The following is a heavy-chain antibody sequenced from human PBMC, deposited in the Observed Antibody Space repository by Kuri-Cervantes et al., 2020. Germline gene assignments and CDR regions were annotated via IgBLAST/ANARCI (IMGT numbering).Heavy chain of an antibody. J-gene: IGHJ3*02. CDR1: GGSISSGNYY. D-gene: IGHD3-10*01. CDR2: IYYSGST. Sequence: SETLSLTCTVSGGSISSGNYYWGWIRQAPGKGLEWIGYIYYSGSTNYNPSLKSRVTISVDTSKNQFSLKLSSVTTADTAVYYCARDGDLDAFDIWGQGTMVTVSS. CDR3: ARDGDLDAFDI. V-gene: IGHV4-61*01.